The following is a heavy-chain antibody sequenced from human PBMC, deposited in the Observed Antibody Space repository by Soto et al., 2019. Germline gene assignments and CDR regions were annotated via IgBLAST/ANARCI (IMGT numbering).Heavy chain of an antibody. V-gene: IGHV3-53*01. D-gene: IGHD1-1*01. Sequence: PGGSLRLSCAAFGLTISGKKYVAWVRQAPGKGLEWVSALYDVDGSFYAHSVKGRFTTSSDSSKTTVYLQMNDLRPDDTAVYYCATWHEREHAYDVWGKGTAVTVSS. CDR2: LYDVDGS. CDR1: GLTISGKKY. J-gene: IGHJ3*01. CDR3: ATWHEREHAYDV.